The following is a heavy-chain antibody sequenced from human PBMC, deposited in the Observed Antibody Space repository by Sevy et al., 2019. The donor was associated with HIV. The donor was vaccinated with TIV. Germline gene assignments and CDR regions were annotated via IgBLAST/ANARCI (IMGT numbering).Heavy chain of an antibody. Sequence: GGSLRLSCVGSGFTFSSYSMNWVRQAPGKGLEWLSYMNSITSTIYYADSVKGRFTISRDNAKNSVSLQMNSLRAEDTAVYYCARNGGYADYGMDVWGQGTTVTVS. CDR2: MNSITSTI. J-gene: IGHJ6*02. CDR3: ARNGGYADYGMDV. D-gene: IGHD2-2*01. V-gene: IGHV3-48*01. CDR1: GFTFSSYS.